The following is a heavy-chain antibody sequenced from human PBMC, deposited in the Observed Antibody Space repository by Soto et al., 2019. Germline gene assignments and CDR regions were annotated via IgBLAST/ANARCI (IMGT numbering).Heavy chain of an antibody. CDR1: GGGNLRDYR. J-gene: IGHJ4*02. D-gene: IGHD5-12*01. CDR2: IIPKLGSA. CDR3: ARGGGGYNFGAGY. V-gene: IGHV1-69*01. Sequence: QVQLVQSGAEVKKPGSSVQVSCKASGGGNLRDYRTTWVRQAPGQGLEWMGGIIPKLGSANYAPNFQGRVTITADESTSTVYMELRSLSSEDTAFYYCARGGGGYNFGAGYWGQGTPVTVSS.